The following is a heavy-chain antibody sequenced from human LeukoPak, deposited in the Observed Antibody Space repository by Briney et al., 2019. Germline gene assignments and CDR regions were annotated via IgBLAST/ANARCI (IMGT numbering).Heavy chain of an antibody. D-gene: IGHD1-26*01. CDR2: IYYTGST. Sequence: SETLSLTCTVSGGSVSPYYWSWIRQSPGKGLEWIAFIYYTGSTNYNPSLNSRVTISVDTSKNQFSLKLSSVTAADTAVYYCARDVIVGATLGWFDPWGQGTLVTVSS. CDR1: GGSVSPYY. CDR3: ARDVIVGATLGWFDP. J-gene: IGHJ5*02. V-gene: IGHV4-59*02.